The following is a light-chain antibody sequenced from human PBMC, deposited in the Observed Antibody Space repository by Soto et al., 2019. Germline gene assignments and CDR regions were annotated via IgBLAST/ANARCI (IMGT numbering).Light chain of an antibody. J-gene: IGKJ1*01. CDR1: QSISSY. CDR3: QQYHTSSIT. CDR2: AAS. V-gene: IGKV1-39*01. Sequence: DIQMTQSPSSLSASVGDRVTITCRASQSISSYLNWYQQKPGKAPKLLIYAASSLQSGVPSRFSGSGSGTDFTLTIDRLQPDDFATYYCQQYHTSSITFGQGTKVDIK.